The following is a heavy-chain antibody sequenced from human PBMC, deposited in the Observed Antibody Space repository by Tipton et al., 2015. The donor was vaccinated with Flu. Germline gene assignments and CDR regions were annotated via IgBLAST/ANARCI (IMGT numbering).Heavy chain of an antibody. V-gene: IGHV3-53*01. Sequence: VQLVQSGGGLIQPGGSLRLSCVASGFSVSFSYMSWVRQAPGKGLEWVSFIYSGDTTTYADSVRGRFTIPRDNSKNTVYLHIKNLRGEDTAVYFCARQGMVGVFDIWGQGTMVTVSS. CDR1: GFSVSFSY. D-gene: IGHD2-8*01. CDR3: ARQGMVGVFDI. J-gene: IGHJ3*02. CDR2: IYSGDTT.